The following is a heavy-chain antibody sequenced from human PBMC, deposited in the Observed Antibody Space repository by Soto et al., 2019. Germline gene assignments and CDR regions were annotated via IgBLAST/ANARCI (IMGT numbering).Heavy chain of an antibody. CDR2: ISANGGAI. V-gene: IGHV3-23*01. J-gene: IGHJ4*02. CDR3: ARIGTASNSDY. CDR1: GVTFTSYA. D-gene: IGHD4-4*01. Sequence: GGSLRLSCAASGVTFTSYAMTWVRQAPGKGLEWVSSISANGGAIFYGDSVKGRFMFSRDNSENMLYLQMSSLRADDTAIYYCARIGTASNSDYWGQGTLVTVSS.